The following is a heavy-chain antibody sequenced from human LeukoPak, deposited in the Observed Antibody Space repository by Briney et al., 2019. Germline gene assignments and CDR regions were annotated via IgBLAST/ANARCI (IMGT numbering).Heavy chain of an antibody. CDR2: IRSSSSTI. J-gene: IGHJ4*02. CDR3: ARAGSGRAPFGY. D-gene: IGHD2-15*01. V-gene: IGHV3-48*01. Sequence: GGSLRLSCAASGFTFSSYSMNWARQAPGKGLEWISYIRSSSSTIYYADSVKGRFTISVDNAKNSLCLQMNSLRAEDTAVYYCARAGSGRAPFGYWGQGTLVTVSS. CDR1: GFTFSSYS.